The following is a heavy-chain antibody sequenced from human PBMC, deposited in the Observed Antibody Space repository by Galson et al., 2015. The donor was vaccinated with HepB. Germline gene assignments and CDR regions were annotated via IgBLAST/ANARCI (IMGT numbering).Heavy chain of an antibody. J-gene: IGHJ4*02. CDR2: IKRDSSGK. CDR1: GFEFNFYW. D-gene: IGHD4/OR15-4a*01. V-gene: IGHV3-7*01. CDR3: ARARSNGANYHLVFDS. Sequence: SLRLSCAASGFEFNFYWMTWVRQAPGKRLEWVANIKRDSSGKYLADSVKGRFAISRENAKTSVYLQMNDLRAEDTAVYYCARARSNGANYHLVFDSWGQGALVTISS.